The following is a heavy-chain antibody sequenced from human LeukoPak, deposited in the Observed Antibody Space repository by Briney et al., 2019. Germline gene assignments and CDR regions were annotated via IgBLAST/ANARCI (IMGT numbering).Heavy chain of an antibody. CDR1: GFTVSSNY. CDR3: AKSLFTSATGTGRAFHI. J-gene: IGHJ3*02. Sequence: PGGSLRLSCAASGFTVSSNYMSWVGQAPGRGLEWVAAISASGDVTFYADSLRGRFTISRDNSKSTLYLQMNGLRAEDTAIFYCAKSLFTSATGTGRAFHIWGQGTRVTVSS. V-gene: IGHV3-23*01. CDR2: ISASGDVT. D-gene: IGHD1-1*01.